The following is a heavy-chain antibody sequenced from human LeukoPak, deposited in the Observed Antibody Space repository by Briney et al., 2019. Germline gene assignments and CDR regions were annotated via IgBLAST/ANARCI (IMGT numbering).Heavy chain of an antibody. CDR2: MNPNSGHT. CDR1: GYTLTNYD. V-gene: IGHV1-8*01. J-gene: IGHJ6*02. Sequence: ASVKVSCKASGYTLTNYDINWVRQATGQGLEWMGWMNPNSGHTSYTQKFQGRVTMTRDTSISTAYMELSSLRFEDTAVYYCVRVQSGSYARYGMDVWGQGTTVIVSS. D-gene: IGHD1-26*01. CDR3: VRVQSGSYARYGMDV.